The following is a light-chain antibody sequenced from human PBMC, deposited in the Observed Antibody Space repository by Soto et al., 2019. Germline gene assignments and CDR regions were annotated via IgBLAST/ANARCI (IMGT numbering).Light chain of an antibody. CDR3: AAWDDSLNGYV. Sequence: QSVLTQPPSASGPPGQRVPISCSGGRSNIGSNTVNWYQQIPGTAPKLLIHANNQRPSGVPDRFSGSKSGTSASLAISWLQSEEADYYCAAWDDSLNGYVLGTGTKVTVL. CDR1: RSNIGSNT. J-gene: IGLJ1*01. CDR2: ANN. V-gene: IGLV1-44*01.